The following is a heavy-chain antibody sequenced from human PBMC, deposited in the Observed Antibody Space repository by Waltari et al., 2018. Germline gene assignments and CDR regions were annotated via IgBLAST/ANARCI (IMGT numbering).Heavy chain of an antibody. CDR2: IYYSGST. CDR1: GGSISGADYY. D-gene: IGHD4-17*01. J-gene: IGHJ4*02. CDR3: ARAGVNYGDYNYFDY. Sequence: QVQLQESGPGLVKPSQTLSLTCTVSGGSISGADYYWSWIRQPPGRGLEWIAYIYYSGSTYYNTSLKSRLTISVDKSKNQFSLKLYSVTAADTAVYYCARAGVNYGDYNYFDYWGQGILVTVSS. V-gene: IGHV4-30-4*01.